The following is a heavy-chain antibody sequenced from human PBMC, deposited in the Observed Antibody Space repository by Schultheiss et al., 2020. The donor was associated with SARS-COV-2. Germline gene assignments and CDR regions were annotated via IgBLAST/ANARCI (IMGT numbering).Heavy chain of an antibody. Sequence: ASVKVSCKASGGTFSSYTISWVRQAPGQGLEWMGWINPNSGGTNYAQKFQGWVTMTRDTSISTAYMELSRLRSDDTAVYYCAREAGSGYFKYWGQGTLVTVSS. J-gene: IGHJ4*02. CDR1: GGTFSSYT. CDR3: AREAGSGYFKY. D-gene: IGHD2-15*01. CDR2: INPNSGGT. V-gene: IGHV1-2*04.